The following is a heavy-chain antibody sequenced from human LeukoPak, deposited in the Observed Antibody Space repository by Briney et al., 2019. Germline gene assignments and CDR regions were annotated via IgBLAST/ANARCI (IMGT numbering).Heavy chain of an antibody. Sequence: GGSLRLSCAACGFTFSSYAMSWVRQAPGKGLEWVSAISGSGGSTYYADSVKGRFTISRDNSKNTLYLQMNSLRAEDTAVYYCARIGSKYCSSTSCPLGYWGQGTLVTVSS. CDR1: GFTFSSYA. CDR3: ARIGSKYCSSTSCPLGY. V-gene: IGHV3-23*01. D-gene: IGHD2-2*01. J-gene: IGHJ4*02. CDR2: ISGSGGST.